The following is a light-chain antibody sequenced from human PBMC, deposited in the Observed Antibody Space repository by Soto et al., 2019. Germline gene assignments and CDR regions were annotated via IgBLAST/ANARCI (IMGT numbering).Light chain of an antibody. CDR1: SSDVGSYNF. J-gene: IGLJ1*01. CDR3: CSYEGSGTFA. V-gene: IGLV2-23*03. Sequence: QSVLTQPASVPGSPGQSITISCTGTSSDVGSYNFVSWYQQHPGKAPKLMICEGSKRPSGVSNRFSGSKSGNTASLTISGLQAEDEDDYYCCSYEGSGTFAIGTGTKVTVL. CDR2: EGS.